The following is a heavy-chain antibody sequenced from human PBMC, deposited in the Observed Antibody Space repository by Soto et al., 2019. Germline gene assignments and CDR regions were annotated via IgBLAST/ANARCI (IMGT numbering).Heavy chain of an antibody. CDR2: INAGNGNT. J-gene: IGHJ5*02. Sequence: QVQLVQSGAEVKKPGASVRVSCKASGYTFTSYAMHWVRQAPGQRLEWMGWINAGNGNTKYSQKFQGRVTITRDTAASTAYMELSSLRSEDTAVYYCARPEYCSSTSCYHLGLFDPWGQGTLVTVSS. D-gene: IGHD2-2*01. CDR1: GYTFTSYA. V-gene: IGHV1-3*01. CDR3: ARPEYCSSTSCYHLGLFDP.